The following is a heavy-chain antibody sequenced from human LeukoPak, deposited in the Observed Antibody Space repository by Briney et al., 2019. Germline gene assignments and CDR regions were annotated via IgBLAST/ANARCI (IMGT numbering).Heavy chain of an antibody. V-gene: IGHV3-7*01. Sequence: GGSLRLSCVVSGLIFGDCWMTWVRQAPGQGLERVASIKQDGSERYYVDSVKGRFTISRDNAKNSVYLQMNSLRADDTAVYYCARDRRLHYYDSSGPLGYDYHSLDVWGQGTTVTVSS. CDR1: GLIFGDCW. D-gene: IGHD3-22*01. J-gene: IGHJ6*02. CDR3: ARDRRLHYYDSSGPLGYDYHSLDV. CDR2: IKQDGSER.